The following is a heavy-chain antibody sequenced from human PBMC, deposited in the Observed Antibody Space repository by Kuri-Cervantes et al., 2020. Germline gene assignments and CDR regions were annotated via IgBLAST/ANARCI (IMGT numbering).Heavy chain of an antibody. J-gene: IGHJ5*02. CDR2: ISSSSSTI. CDR1: GFTFSSYS. CDR3: AKDWKNFTIFGVVIRYPGWFDP. D-gene: IGHD3-3*01. Sequence: LSLTCAASGFTFSSYSMNWVRQAPGKGLEWVSYISSSSSTIYYADSVKGRFTISRDNSKNTLYLQMNSLRAEDTAVYYCAKDWKNFTIFGVVIRYPGWFDPWGQGTLVTVSS. V-gene: IGHV3-48*01.